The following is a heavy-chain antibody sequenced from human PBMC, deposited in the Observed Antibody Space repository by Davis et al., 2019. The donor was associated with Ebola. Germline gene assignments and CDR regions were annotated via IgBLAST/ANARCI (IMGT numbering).Heavy chain of an antibody. CDR3: AKHYYGSGNSPGGRAFDV. J-gene: IGHJ3*01. V-gene: IGHV3-23*01. CDR1: GFTFSSYA. CDR2: ISGSGGST. Sequence: GESLKISCAASGFTFSSYAMSWVRQAPGKGLEWVSAISGSGGSTYYADSVKGRFTISRDNSKNTLYLQMNSLRAEDTAVYYCAKHYYGSGNSPGGRAFDVWGQGTMVTVSS. D-gene: IGHD3-10*01.